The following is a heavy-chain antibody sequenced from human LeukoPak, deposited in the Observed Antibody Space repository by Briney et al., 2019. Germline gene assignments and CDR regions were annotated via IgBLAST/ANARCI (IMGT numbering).Heavy chain of an antibody. CDR1: GYTFTDYN. CDR2: INPNSGGT. Sequence: ASVKVSCKTSGYTFTDYNLHWVRQAPGQGLEWMGWINPNSGGTNYAQKFQGRVTMTRDTSISTAYMELSRLRSDDTAVYYCARIYDSSGYNLWGQGTLVTVSS. D-gene: IGHD3-22*01. CDR3: ARIYDSSGYNL. V-gene: IGHV1-2*02. J-gene: IGHJ5*02.